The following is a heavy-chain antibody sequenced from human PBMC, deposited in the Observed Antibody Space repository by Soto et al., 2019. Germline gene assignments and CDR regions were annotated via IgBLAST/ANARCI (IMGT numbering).Heavy chain of an antibody. J-gene: IGHJ6*02. D-gene: IGHD1-26*01. Sequence: PSETLSLTCTVSGGSISSYYWSWIRQPPGKGLEWIGYIYYSGSTNYNPSLKSRVTISVDTSKNQFSLKLSSVTAADTAVYYCSRAGVGYYYHYGMDVWGQGTTVTVSS. CDR1: GGSISSYY. CDR2: IYYSGST. CDR3: SRAGVGYYYHYGMDV. V-gene: IGHV4-59*01.